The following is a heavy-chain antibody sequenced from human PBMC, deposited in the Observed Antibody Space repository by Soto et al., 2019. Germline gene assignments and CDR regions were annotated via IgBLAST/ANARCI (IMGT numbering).Heavy chain of an antibody. D-gene: IGHD2-8*02. Sequence: QVQLVLSGGEMKKPGASVKVSCKASGYIFTSFGISWVRQAPGQGLEWMGWISTYNGDTNYAQKFQDRVTMTTDTSTNTAYMELRSLGSDDTAVYYCARRVRYCTVGFCRYYFDHWGPGTLVTVSS. CDR3: ARRVRYCTVGFCRYYFDH. CDR2: ISTYNGDT. CDR1: GYIFTSFG. J-gene: IGHJ4*02. V-gene: IGHV1-18*01.